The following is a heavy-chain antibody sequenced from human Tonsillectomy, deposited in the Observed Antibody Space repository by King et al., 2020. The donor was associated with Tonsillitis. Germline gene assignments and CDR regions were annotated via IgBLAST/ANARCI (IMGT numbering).Heavy chain of an antibody. CDR3: SREIAVQQYPFDY. D-gene: IGHD2-2*01. V-gene: IGHV3-11*01. J-gene: IGHJ4*02. Sequence: VQLVESGGGLVKPGGSLRLSCAASGFTFSDYYMSWIRQAPGKGLEWVSYISSSGSTIYYADSVKGRFTISRDNAKNSLYLQKNSLRAEDTAVYYFSREIAVQQYPFDYWGQGNLVTVSS. CDR2: ISSSGSTI. CDR1: GFTFSDYY.